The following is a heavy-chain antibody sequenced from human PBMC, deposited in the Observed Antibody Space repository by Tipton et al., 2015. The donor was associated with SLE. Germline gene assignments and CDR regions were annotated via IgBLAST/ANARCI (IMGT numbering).Heavy chain of an antibody. J-gene: IGHJ6*02. CDR3: AREHIILGLYYFGMSV. CDR1: GYTFTSYG. D-gene: IGHD2-15*01. CDR2: ISAYNGNT. Sequence: QSGPEVKKPGASVKVSCKASGYTFTSYGISWVRQAPGQGLEWMGWISAYNGNTNYAQKLQGRVTMTTDTSTSTAYMELRSLRSDDMALFYWAREHIILGLYYFGMSVWSRGTTVSVSS. V-gene: IGHV1-18*03.